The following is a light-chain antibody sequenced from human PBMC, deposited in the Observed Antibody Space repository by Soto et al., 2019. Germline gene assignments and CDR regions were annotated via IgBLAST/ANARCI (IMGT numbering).Light chain of an antibody. CDR2: EVT. CDR3: SSYAGSNTDVV. V-gene: IGLV2-8*01. Sequence: QSVLTQPPSASGSPGQSVTISCTGTSSDVGGYVSWYQQHPGKAPKLMIYEVTKRPSGVPDRFAGSKSGNTASLTVSGLPAEDEADYYCSSYAGSNTDVVFGGGTKLTVL. CDR1: SSDVGGY. J-gene: IGLJ2*01.